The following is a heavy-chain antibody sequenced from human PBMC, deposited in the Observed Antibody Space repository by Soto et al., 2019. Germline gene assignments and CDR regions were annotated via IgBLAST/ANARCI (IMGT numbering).Heavy chain of an antibody. CDR2: IYYSGST. CDR1: GGSISSGDYY. Sequence: PSETLSLTCTVSGGSISSGDYYWSWIRQPPXKGLEWIGYIYYSGSTYYNPSLKSRVAISVDTSKNQFSLKLSSVTAADTAVYYCARIALYGHGYMPHGLDVLGQGTTVTVSS. V-gene: IGHV4-30-4*01. CDR3: ARIALYGHGYMPHGLDV. J-gene: IGHJ6*02. D-gene: IGHD2-2*02.